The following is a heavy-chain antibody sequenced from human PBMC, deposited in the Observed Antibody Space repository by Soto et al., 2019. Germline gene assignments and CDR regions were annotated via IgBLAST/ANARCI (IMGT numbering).Heavy chain of an antibody. CDR3: AREGQLVPFDRDYYYYYMDV. CDR2: MNPNSGNT. Sequence: ASVKVSCKASGYTFTSYDINWVRQATGQGLEWMGWMNPNSGNTGYAQKFQGRVTMTRNTSISTAYMELSSLRSEDTAVYYCAREGQLVPFDRDYYYYYMDVWGKGTTVTVSS. CDR1: GYTFTSYD. V-gene: IGHV1-8*01. D-gene: IGHD6-6*01. J-gene: IGHJ6*03.